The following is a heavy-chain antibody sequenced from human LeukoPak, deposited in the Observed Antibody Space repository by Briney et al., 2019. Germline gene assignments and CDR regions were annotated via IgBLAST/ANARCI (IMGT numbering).Heavy chain of an antibody. D-gene: IGHD3-16*02. J-gene: IGHJ6*03. Sequence: SETLSLTCAVYGGSFSGYYWSWIRQPPGKGLEWIGEINHSGSTNYNPSLKSRVTISVDTSKNQFSLKLSSVTAADTAVYYCARVRHHDYVWGSYRPNYYYYYMDVWGKGTTVAVSS. CDR3: ARVRHHDYVWGSYRPNYYYYYMDV. CDR2: INHSGST. V-gene: IGHV4-34*01. CDR1: GGSFSGYY.